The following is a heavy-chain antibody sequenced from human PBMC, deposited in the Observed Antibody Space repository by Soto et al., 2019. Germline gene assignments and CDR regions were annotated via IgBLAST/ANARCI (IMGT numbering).Heavy chain of an antibody. CDR2: INTDGNSI. J-gene: IGHJ4*02. CDR1: GFNFSTSW. Sequence: GGSLRLSCAASGFNFSTSWMHWVRQAPGKGLMWISRINTDGNSIAYADSVKGRFTISRDNAKNTMSLQMNRLRAEDTAVYYCVKSLFASYFSRWVQGALVTVSA. D-gene: IGHD3-10*01. V-gene: IGHV3-74*01. CDR3: VKSLFASYFSR.